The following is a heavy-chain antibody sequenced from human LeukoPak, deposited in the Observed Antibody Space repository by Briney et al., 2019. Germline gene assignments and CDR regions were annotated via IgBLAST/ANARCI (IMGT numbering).Heavy chain of an antibody. Sequence: SETLSLTCTVSGASISSYYWSWIRQPPGKGLEWIGHTYYSGKSTNYNPSLKSRVTILVDTSKNQFSLKLGSETAADTAVYYCARSGSSLGDFDYWGQGTLVTVSS. J-gene: IGHJ4*02. CDR3: ARSGSSLGDFDY. V-gene: IGHV4-59*13. D-gene: IGHD3-22*01. CDR2: TYYSGKST. CDR1: GASISSYY.